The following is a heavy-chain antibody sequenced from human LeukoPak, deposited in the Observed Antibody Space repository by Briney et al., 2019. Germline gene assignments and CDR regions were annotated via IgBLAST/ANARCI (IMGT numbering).Heavy chain of an antibody. V-gene: IGHV3-21*04. D-gene: IGHD6-6*01. Sequence: GGSLRLSCAASAFSLNTYNMNWVRQAPGKGLEWGSSISYTGTYIYYADSVKGRFTISRDNAQNSLYLQMNSLRAEDTAVYYCARWSGSVTARNYYYYMDVWGEGTTVTVSS. CDR2: ISYTGTYI. J-gene: IGHJ6*03. CDR3: ARWSGSVTARNYYYYMDV. CDR1: AFSLNTYN.